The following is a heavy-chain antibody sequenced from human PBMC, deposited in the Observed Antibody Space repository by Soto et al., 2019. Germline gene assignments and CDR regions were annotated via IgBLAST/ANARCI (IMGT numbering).Heavy chain of an antibody. D-gene: IGHD2-21*01. Sequence: QVQLAESGGGVVQPGRSLRLSCATFGFVSNDYDIHWVRQAPGKGLAWLASVSYDGHKKYYAESVKGRFTISRDNSKNTLSLQLNSLGAEDTAVYYCSRGIKGGLDAWGPGTLVTVSS. CDR1: GFVSNDYD. CDR2: VSYDGHKK. J-gene: IGHJ5*02. CDR3: SRGIKGGLDA. V-gene: IGHV3-30*03.